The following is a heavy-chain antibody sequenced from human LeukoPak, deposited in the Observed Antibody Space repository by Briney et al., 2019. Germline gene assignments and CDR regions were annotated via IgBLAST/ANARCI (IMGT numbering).Heavy chain of an antibody. V-gene: IGHV6-1*01. J-gene: IGHJ5*02. CDR1: GDSVSSNSAA. CDR3: AGDREDSGWYFGWSDP. Sequence: SQTLSLTCAISGDSVSSNSAAWNWIRQSPSRGLEWLGRTYYRSMWYNDYALSLKSRITINPDTSKNQFSLQLKSVTPEDTAVYYCAGDREDSGWYFGWSDPWGQGTLVTVSS. CDR2: TYYRSMWYN. D-gene: IGHD6-19*01.